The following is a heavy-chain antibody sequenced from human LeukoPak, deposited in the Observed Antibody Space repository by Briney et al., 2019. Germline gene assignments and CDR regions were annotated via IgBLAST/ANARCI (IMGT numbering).Heavy chain of an antibody. CDR1: GFTFTSSA. Sequence: GASVKVSCKASGFTFTSSAMQWVRQARGQRLEWIGWIVVGSGNTNYAQKFQGRVTMTRDTSISTAYMELSRLRSDDTAVYYCARDNFYYGSGTTLNYWGQGTLVTVSS. V-gene: IGHV1-58*02. J-gene: IGHJ4*02. D-gene: IGHD3-10*01. CDR2: IVVGSGNT. CDR3: ARDNFYYGSGTTLNY.